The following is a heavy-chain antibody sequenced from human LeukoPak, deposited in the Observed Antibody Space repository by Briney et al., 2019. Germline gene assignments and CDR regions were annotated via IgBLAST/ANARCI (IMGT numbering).Heavy chain of an antibody. Sequence: ASVKVSCKASGYTFTSYYMHWVRQAPGQGLEWMGIINPSGGSTSYAQKFQGRVTTTRDTSTSTVYMELSSLRSEDTAVYYCARDDYGGNSGRYYYYYMDVWGKGTTVTVSS. CDR3: ARDDYGGNSGRYYYYYMDV. D-gene: IGHD4-23*01. CDR2: INPSGGST. CDR1: GYTFTSYY. J-gene: IGHJ6*03. V-gene: IGHV1-46*01.